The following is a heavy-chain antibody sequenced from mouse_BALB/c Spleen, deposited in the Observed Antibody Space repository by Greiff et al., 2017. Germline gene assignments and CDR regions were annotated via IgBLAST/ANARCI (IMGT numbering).Heavy chain of an antibody. CDR1: GYTFTSYY. CDR3: TRGGGSYFDY. V-gene: IGHV1S81*02. Sequence: QVQLQQSGAELVKPGASVKLSCKASGYTFTSYYMYWVKQRPGQGLEWIGEINPSNGGTNFNEKFKSKATLTVDKSSSTAYMQLSSLTSEDSAVYCCTRGGGSYFDYWGQGTTLTVSS. J-gene: IGHJ2*01. CDR2: INPSNGGT.